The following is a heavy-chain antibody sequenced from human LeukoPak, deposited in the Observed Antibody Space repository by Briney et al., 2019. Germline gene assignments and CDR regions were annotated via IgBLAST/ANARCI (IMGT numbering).Heavy chain of an antibody. J-gene: IGHJ3*02. Sequence: GSSVKVSCKASGGTFSSYAISWVRQAPGQGLEWMGGIIPIFGTANYAQKFQGRVTITADESTSTAYMELSSLRSEDTAVYYCARDAGAIFGVVTSDAFDIWGQGTMVTVSS. V-gene: IGHV1-69*01. CDR2: IIPIFGTA. CDR1: GGTFSSYA. CDR3: ARDAGAIFGVVTSDAFDI. D-gene: IGHD3-3*01.